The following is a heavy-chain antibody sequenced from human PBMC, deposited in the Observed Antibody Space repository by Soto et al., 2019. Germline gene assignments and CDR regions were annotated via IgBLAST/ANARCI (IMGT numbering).Heavy chain of an antibody. CDR2: ISAYNDHT. D-gene: IGHD1-1*01. V-gene: IGHV1-18*01. CDR1: GYTLTTYG. J-gene: IGHJ4*02. Sequence: QVQLVQSGAEVKKPGASVKVSCKAAGYTLTTYGVSWVRQAPGQGLEWVGWISAYNDHTSYAQKSQGRVTMTTDTTTSTAYMALGSLRSDDTSVYYCARGTYFDYWGQGTLVTVSS. CDR3: ARGTYFDY.